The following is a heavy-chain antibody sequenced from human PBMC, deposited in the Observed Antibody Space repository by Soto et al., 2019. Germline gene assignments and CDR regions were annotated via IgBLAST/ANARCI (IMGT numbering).Heavy chain of an antibody. CDR3: TGNYGYDY. J-gene: IGHJ4*02. CDR2: IRSKANSYAT. V-gene: IGHV3-73*01. Sequence: GGSLRLSCAASGFTVSGSALHWVRQASGKGLEWVGRIRSKANSYATEYAASVKGGFTISRDDSENTVYLQMNSLQTEDTAMYYCTGNYGYDYWGQGTLVTVSS. D-gene: IGHD5-18*01. CDR1: GFTVSGSA.